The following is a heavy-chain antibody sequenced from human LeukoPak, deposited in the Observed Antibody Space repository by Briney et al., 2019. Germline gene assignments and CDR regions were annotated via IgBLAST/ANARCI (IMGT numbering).Heavy chain of an antibody. J-gene: IGHJ4*02. CDR1: GFTFSSYA. CDR2: ISYDGTNK. Sequence: GGSLRLSCAASGFTFSSYAMHWVRQAPGKGLEWVALISYDGTNKYYADSVKGRFTTSRDNSKNTLYLHMNSLRAEDPAVYYCEKVGDNWDFDYWGQGTLVSVSS. CDR3: EKVGDNWDFDY. V-gene: IGHV3-30*18. D-gene: IGHD3-16*01.